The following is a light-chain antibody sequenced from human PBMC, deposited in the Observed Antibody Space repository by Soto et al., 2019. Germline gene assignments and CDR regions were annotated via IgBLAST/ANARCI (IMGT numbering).Light chain of an antibody. CDR2: DAS. V-gene: IGKV1-5*01. CDR1: QSISSW. Sequence: DIQMTQSPSTLSASVGDRVTITCRASQSISSWLAWYQQKPGKAPKLLIYDASSLESGVPSRFSGSGSGTEFTLTISNLQPDDIATYYCQQYNSYSMYTFGQGNKLEIK. CDR3: QQYNSYSMYT. J-gene: IGKJ2*01.